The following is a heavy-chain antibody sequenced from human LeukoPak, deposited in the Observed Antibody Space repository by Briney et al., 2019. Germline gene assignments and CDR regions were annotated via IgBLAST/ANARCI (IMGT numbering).Heavy chain of an antibody. CDR1: GYRFTSDS. J-gene: IGHJ4*02. CDR3: ARSPRWLQSWYYFDY. CDR2: IYPSDSET. V-gene: IGHV5-51*01. Sequence: GESLKISCKGSGYRFTSDSIAWVRQMPGKGLEWMGIIYPSDSETRYSPSFQGQVTISADKSISTAYLQWSSLKASDTAIYYCARSPRWLQSWYYFDYWGQGTLVTVSS. D-gene: IGHD5-24*01.